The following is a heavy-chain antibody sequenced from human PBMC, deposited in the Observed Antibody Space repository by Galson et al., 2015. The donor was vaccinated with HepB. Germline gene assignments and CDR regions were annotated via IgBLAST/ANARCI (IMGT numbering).Heavy chain of an antibody. CDR3: ARDPPLGYCSSTSCFKFDY. D-gene: IGHD2-2*01. Sequence: SLRLSCAASGFTFSSHAMHWVRQAPGKGLEWVAVISYDGSNKYYADSVKGRFTISRDNSKNTLYLQMNSLRAEDTAVYYCARDPPLGYCSSTSCFKFDYWGQGTLVTVSS. V-gene: IGHV3-30-3*01. J-gene: IGHJ4*02. CDR2: ISYDGSNK. CDR1: GFTFSSHA.